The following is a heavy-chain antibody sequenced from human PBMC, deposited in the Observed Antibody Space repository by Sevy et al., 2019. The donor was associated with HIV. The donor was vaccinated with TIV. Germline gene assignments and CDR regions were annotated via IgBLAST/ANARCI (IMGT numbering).Heavy chain of an antibody. CDR2: INSHGTIT. V-gene: IGHV3-74*01. CDR3: ARGQVLRFLEWPTYGMDV. J-gene: IGHJ6*02. D-gene: IGHD3-3*01. CDR1: GFTFSSHW. Sequence: GGSLRLSCAASGFTFSSHWMFWVRQAPGKGLVWVSHINSHGTITNYADSVKGRFTISRDNAQNTVYLQINSLRAEDTAIYYCARGQVLRFLEWPTYGMDVWGQGTTVTVSS.